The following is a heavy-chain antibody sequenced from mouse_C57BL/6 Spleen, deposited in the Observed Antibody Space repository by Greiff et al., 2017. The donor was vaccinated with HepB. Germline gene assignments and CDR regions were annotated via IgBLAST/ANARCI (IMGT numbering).Heavy chain of an antibody. CDR1: GFTFSDYY. Sequence: EVHLVESEGGLVQPGSSMKLSCTASGFTFSDYYMAWVRQVPEKGLEWVANINYDGSSTYYLDSLKSRFIISRDNAKNILYLQMSSLKSEDTATYYCAREGGYDYHYAMDYWGQGTSVTVSS. D-gene: IGHD2-4*01. CDR3: AREGGYDYHYAMDY. V-gene: IGHV5-16*01. J-gene: IGHJ4*01. CDR2: INYDGSST.